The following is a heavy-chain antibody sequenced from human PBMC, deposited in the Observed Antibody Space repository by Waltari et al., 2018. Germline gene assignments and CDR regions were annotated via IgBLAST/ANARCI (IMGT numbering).Heavy chain of an antibody. CDR2: IYYSGST. J-gene: IGHJ4*02. D-gene: IGHD3-10*01. CDR3: ARGGSGSYYNPRWDFGY. Sequence: QVQLQESGPGLVKPSETLSLTCAVSGGSISSNNWWSWVRQPPGKGLEWIGYIYYSGSTNYNPSLKSRVTISVDTSKNQFSLKLSSVTAADTAVYYCARGGSGSYYNPRWDFGYWGQGTLVTVSS. CDR1: GGSISSNNW. V-gene: IGHV4-4*02.